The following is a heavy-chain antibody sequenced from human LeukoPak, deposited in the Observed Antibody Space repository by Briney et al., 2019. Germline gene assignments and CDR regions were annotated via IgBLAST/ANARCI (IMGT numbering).Heavy chain of an antibody. J-gene: IGHJ4*02. Sequence: SETLSLTCNVSGASMSSNYWSWIRQPPGKGLEWIGYIYHSGNTNYSPFLESRVTMSVDESKNQFSLRVHFVSATDTAVYYCASTRRAAVAGRFDSWGQGTLVTVSS. CDR2: IYHSGNT. CDR3: ASTRRAAVAGRFDS. D-gene: IGHD6-19*01. CDR1: GASMSSNY. V-gene: IGHV4-4*09.